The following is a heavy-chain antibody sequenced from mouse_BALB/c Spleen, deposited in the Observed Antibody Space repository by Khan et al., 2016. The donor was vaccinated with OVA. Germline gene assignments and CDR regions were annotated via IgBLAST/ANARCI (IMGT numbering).Heavy chain of an antibody. J-gene: IGHJ2*01. CDR2: ISGDSNTI. CDR3: ATSYFYGYYFDY. CDR1: GFTFSSYG. V-gene: IGHV5-17*02. D-gene: IGHD1-1*01. Sequence: EVELVESGGGLVQPGGSRKLPCAASGFTFSSYGMHWVRQAPEKGLEWVAYISGDSNTIYYADTVKGRFTISRDNPKNTLFLRMTSLMSEDTAMYYCATSYFYGYYFDYWGPGTTLTVSS.